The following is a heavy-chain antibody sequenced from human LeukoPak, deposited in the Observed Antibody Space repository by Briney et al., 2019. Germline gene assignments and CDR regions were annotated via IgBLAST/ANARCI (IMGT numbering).Heavy chain of an antibody. CDR3: AKSGDYERAVFDY. Sequence: PGRSLRLSCAASGCAFDDYAMHWVRQAPGKGLEWVSGISWNSGSIGYADSVKGRFTISRDNAKNSLYLQMNSLRAEDTALYYCAKSGDYERAVFDYSGQGTLVTVSS. CDR1: GCAFDDYA. CDR2: ISWNSGSI. J-gene: IGHJ4*02. V-gene: IGHV3-9*01. D-gene: IGHD4-17*01.